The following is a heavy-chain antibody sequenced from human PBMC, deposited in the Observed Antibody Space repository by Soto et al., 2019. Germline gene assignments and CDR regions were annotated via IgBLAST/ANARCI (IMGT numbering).Heavy chain of an antibody. Sequence: SGPTLVNPTETLTLTCTVSGLSLNNDGLGVSWIRQPPGKALEWLAHIFSNDDKSYSTSLKSRLTISKDTSRSQVVLTMTNMDPVDSATYYCALIKDCSRTDCCLASFDPWGQGTLVTVSS. J-gene: IGHJ5*02. CDR3: ALIKDCSRTDCCLASFDP. CDR2: IFSNDDK. V-gene: IGHV2-26*01. D-gene: IGHD2-2*01. CDR1: GLSLNNDGLG.